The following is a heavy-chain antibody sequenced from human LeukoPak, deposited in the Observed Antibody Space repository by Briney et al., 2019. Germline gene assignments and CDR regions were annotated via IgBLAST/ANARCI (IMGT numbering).Heavy chain of an antibody. CDR2: SSAYNGNT. J-gene: IGHJ5*02. CDR3: ARNSGSYPAPWFDP. D-gene: IGHD1-26*01. CDR1: GYTFTSYG. Sequence: GASVKVSCKASGYTFTSYGISWVRQAPGQGLEWMGWSSAYNGNTNYAQKLQARVTMTTDTSTSPAYMELRSLSSDDTAVYYCARNSGSYPAPWFDPWGQGTLVTVSS. V-gene: IGHV1-18*01.